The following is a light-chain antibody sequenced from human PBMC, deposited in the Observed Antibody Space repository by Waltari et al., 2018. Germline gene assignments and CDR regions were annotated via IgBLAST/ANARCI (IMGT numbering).Light chain of an antibody. CDR1: QTISNY. V-gene: IGKV3-11*01. J-gene: IGKJ4*01. Sequence: EIVLTQSPATLSSSPGDRATLTCRTNQTISNYLAWYQQKPGQAPRLLIYDASNRATGIPARFSGSGSGTDFTLTITSLEPEDVAVYYCQQRSNWLTFGGGTKVEIK. CDR2: DAS. CDR3: QQRSNWLT.